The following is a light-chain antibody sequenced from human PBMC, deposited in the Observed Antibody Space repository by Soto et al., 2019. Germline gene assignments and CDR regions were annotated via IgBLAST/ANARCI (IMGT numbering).Light chain of an antibody. V-gene: IGLV2-23*02. CDR1: SSDVGGYNL. CDR3: CSFAGSSTFHVI. J-gene: IGLJ2*01. CDR2: EDT. Sequence: QSALTQPASVSGSPGQSITISCTGTSSDVGGYNLVSWYQQHPGKAPKLIIYEDTKRPSGVSNRFSGSKSGNTASLTISGLQAEDEADYSCCSFAGSSTFHVIFGGGTKLTVL.